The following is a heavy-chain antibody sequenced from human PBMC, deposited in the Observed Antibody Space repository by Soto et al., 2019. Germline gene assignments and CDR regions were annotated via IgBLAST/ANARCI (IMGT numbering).Heavy chain of an antibody. CDR1: GGPITTTTW. J-gene: IGHJ6*02. D-gene: IGHD3-3*01. V-gene: IGHV4-4*02. CDR2: LHHDGTT. Sequence: QVQLQESGPGLVKPSETLSLTCAVSGGPITTTTWWAWVRLPPRKGLEWIGELHHDGTTNYNPSLESRITMSLDKSNNHFSLKLTSVTAADTAIYYCAKQTISYTWRVWGRGTTVTVSS. CDR3: AKQTISYTWRV.